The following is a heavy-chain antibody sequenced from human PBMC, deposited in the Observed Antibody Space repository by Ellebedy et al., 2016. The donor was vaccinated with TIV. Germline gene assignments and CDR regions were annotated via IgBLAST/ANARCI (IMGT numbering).Heavy chain of an antibody. D-gene: IGHD5-18*01. CDR1: GFTFSSYA. J-gene: IGHJ4*02. CDR2: ISGSGGST. Sequence: PGGSLRLSCSASGFTFSSYAMHWVRQAPGKGLEWVSAISGSGGSTYYADSVKGRFTISRDNSKNTLYLQMNSLRAEDTAVYYCAKDGAMVTLSYWGQGTLVTVSS. CDR3: AKDGAMVTLSY. V-gene: IGHV3-23*01.